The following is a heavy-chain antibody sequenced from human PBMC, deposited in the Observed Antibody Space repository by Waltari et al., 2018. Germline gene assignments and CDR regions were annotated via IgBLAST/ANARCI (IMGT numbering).Heavy chain of an antibody. J-gene: IGHJ4*02. V-gene: IGHV3-23*01. D-gene: IGHD6-19*01. CDR1: GCTFSRYA. CDR2: ISSSGGGT. Sequence: EVQLLESGGGLVQPGGSLRLSSAPPGCTFSRYALSWVRQTPGKGLEWVSAISSSGGGTKYADSVTGRFTISRDNSQNTLYLQMHGLRAEDSAIYYCAETGYSSGWYGPYFDYWGQGTLVTVSS. CDR3: AETGYSSGWYGPYFDY.